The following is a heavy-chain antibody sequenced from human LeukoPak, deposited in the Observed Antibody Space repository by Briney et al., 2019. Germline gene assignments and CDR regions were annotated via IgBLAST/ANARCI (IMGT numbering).Heavy chain of an antibody. V-gene: IGHV3-74*01. CDR2: IKGDGIST. CDR3: AKDHYWSIDY. D-gene: IGHD3-3*01. CDR1: GFDFGSNW. J-gene: IGHJ4*02. Sequence: GGSLRLSCAASGFDFGSNWMHWVRHAPGQGLVWVSRIKGDGISTNYADSVKGRFTISRDIAKNTLYLQMNSLRAEDTGVYYCAKDHYWSIDYWGRGTLVTVSS.